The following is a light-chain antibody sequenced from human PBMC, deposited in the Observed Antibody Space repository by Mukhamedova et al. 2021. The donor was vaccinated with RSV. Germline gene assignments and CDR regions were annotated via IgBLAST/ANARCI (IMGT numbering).Light chain of an antibody. CDR2: GAS. CDR3: QQYGTSPLT. CDR1: QSINNNY. J-gene: IGKJ4*01. V-gene: IGKV3-20*01. Sequence: MGSQSINNNYLAWYQQRPGQAPRLLIYGASSRATGIPDRFSGSGSGTDSTLTISRLEPEDFAVYYCQQYGTSPLTFGGGTKVEIK.